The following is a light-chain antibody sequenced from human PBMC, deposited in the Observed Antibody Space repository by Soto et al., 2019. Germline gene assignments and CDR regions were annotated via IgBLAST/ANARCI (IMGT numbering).Light chain of an antibody. J-gene: IGLJ1*01. CDR2: DVS. CDR3: SSYATSRTYV. CDR1: SSDVGGYNY. V-gene: IGLV2-14*01. Sequence: QSALTQPASVSGSPGQSITISCTGTSSDVGGYNYVSWYQQHPGKAPKLMIYDVSNRPSGVSSRFSGSRSGNTASLTISGLQAEDEADYYCSSYATSRTYVLGTGTKVTVL.